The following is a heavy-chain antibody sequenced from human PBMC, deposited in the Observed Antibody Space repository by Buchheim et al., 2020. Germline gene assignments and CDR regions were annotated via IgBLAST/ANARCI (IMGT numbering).Heavy chain of an antibody. CDR2: IGSSSTTI. D-gene: IGHD3-3*01. V-gene: IGHV3-48*04. Sequence: EVQLVESGGGLVQPGGSLRLSCAASGFTFSSYSMNWVRQAPGKGLEWVSYIGSSSTTIYYADSVKGRLTISRDNAKNTLYLQMNSLRVEDTAVYYCVRGYDFWSGYYTRWFDPWGQGTL. J-gene: IGHJ5*02. CDR3: VRGYDFWSGYYTRWFDP. CDR1: GFTFSSYS.